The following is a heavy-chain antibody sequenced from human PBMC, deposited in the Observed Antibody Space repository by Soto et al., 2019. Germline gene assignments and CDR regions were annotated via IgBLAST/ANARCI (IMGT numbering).Heavy chain of an antibody. V-gene: IGHV1-46*01. D-gene: IGHD1-26*01. CDR1: GYTFTNYY. Sequence: QVQLVQSGAEVKKPGASVKVSCKASGYTFTNYYLHWVRQAPRQGLEWMGAFDPSGSKTTYAEQLQGRFTMTGDTSTSAVYMELSSLRPDDTAVYYCVRFIVGGTVSTIWGQGTLVTVSS. J-gene: IGHJ4*02. CDR2: FDPSGSKT. CDR3: VRFIVGGTVSTI.